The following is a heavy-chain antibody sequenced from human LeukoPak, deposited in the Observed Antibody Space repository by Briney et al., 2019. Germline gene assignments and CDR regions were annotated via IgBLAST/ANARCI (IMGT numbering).Heavy chain of an antibody. Sequence: ASVKVSCKASGYTFTGYYMHWVRQAPGQGLEWMGWLNPNSGVTKYAQKFQGRVTVTRDTSISTAYMELSRLRSDDTAVYYCTRGRVVEGSGELSGYWGQGTLVTVSS. CDR3: TRGRVVEGSGELSGY. V-gene: IGHV1-2*02. J-gene: IGHJ4*02. CDR2: LNPNSGVT. CDR1: GYTFTGYY. D-gene: IGHD3-10*01.